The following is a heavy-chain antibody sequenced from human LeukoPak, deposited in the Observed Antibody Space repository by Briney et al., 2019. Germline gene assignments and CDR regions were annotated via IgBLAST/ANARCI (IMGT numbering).Heavy chain of an antibody. Sequence: SGPTLVNPTQTLTLTCTFSGFSLSTSGVGVGWIRQPPGKALEWLALIYWNDDKRYSPSLKSRLTITKDTSKNQVVLTMTNMDPVDTATYYCAHRRVTMVRGVITFDYWGQGTLVTVSS. CDR3: AHRRVTMVRGVITFDY. V-gene: IGHV2-5*01. CDR1: GFSLSTSGVG. D-gene: IGHD3-10*01. J-gene: IGHJ4*02. CDR2: IYWNDDK.